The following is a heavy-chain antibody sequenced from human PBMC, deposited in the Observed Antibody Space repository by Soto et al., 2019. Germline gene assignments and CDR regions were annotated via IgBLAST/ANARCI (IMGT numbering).Heavy chain of an antibody. D-gene: IGHD1-26*01. Sequence: PSEPQSHTCAVYGGSFIGYYWSWIRQPPGKGLEWIGEINHSGSTNYNPSLKSRVTISVDTSKNQFSLKLSSVTAADTAVYYCARVGRVGASRGFDYWGQGTLVTVSS. CDR1: GGSFIGYY. V-gene: IGHV4-34*01. CDR2: INHSGST. J-gene: IGHJ4*02. CDR3: ARVGRVGASRGFDY.